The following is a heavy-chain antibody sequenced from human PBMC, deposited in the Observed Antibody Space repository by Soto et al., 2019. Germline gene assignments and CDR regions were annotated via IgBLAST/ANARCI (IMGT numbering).Heavy chain of an antibody. Sequence: GGSLRLSCAASGFTFSSYGMHWVRQAPGKGLEWVAVISYDGSNKYYADSVKGRFTISRDNSKNTLYLQMNSLRAEDTAVYYCAKEKMTTVTFYYYGMDVWGQGTTVTVSS. CDR2: ISYDGSNK. CDR3: AKEKMTTVTFYYYGMDV. D-gene: IGHD4-17*01. V-gene: IGHV3-30*18. CDR1: GFTFSSYG. J-gene: IGHJ6*02.